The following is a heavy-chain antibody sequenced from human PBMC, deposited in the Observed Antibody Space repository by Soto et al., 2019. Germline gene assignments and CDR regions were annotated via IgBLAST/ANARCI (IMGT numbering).Heavy chain of an antibody. CDR1: GYTFTSYG. D-gene: IGHD1-1*01. Sequence: QVQLVQSGAEVKKPGASVKVSCKASGYTFTSYGISWVRQAPGQGLEWMGWISAYNGNTNYAQKLQGRVTMTTDTSTSTAYMELRSLRSDDTDVYYCARASLSVRLLVGTGMTGWGQGTLVTVSS. CDR3: ARASLSVRLLVGTGMTG. V-gene: IGHV1-18*01. J-gene: IGHJ4*02. CDR2: ISAYNGNT.